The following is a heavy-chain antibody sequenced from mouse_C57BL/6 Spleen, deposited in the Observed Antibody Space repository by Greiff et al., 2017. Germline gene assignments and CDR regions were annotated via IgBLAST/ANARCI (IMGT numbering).Heavy chain of an antibody. V-gene: IGHV1-75*01. Sequence: QVQLKESGPELVKPGASVKISCKASGYTFTDYYINWVKQRPGQGLEWIGWIFPGSGSTYYNEKFKGKATLTVDKSSSTAYMLRSSLTSEDSAVYVCARIAPYYGSSPYWYFDVWGTGTTVTVSS. CDR2: IFPGSGST. D-gene: IGHD1-1*01. J-gene: IGHJ1*03. CDR3: ARIAPYYGSSPYWYFDV. CDR1: GYTFTDYY.